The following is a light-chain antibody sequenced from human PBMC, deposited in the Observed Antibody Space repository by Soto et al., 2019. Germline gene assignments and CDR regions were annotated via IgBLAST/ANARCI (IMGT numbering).Light chain of an antibody. V-gene: IGKV1-9*01. J-gene: IGKJ5*01. CDR3: QQRNSYPIT. CDR1: QGISSY. Sequence: DIQLTQSPSFLSASVGDRVTITCRASQGISSYLAWYQQKPGKAPNLLIHTASTLQSGVPSRFSGSGSGTEFTLTISSLQPEDFAPYYCQQRNSYPITFGQGTRLEIK. CDR2: TAS.